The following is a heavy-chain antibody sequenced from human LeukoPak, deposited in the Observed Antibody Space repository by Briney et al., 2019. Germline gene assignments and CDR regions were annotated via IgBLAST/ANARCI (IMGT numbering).Heavy chain of an antibody. CDR2: INIDGSGT. D-gene: IGHD3-22*01. V-gene: IGHV3-74*01. Sequence: GGSLRLSCAASGFTFSSFWMHWVRQAPGKGLVWVSRINIDGSGTTYADSVKGRFTISRDNAKNTLYLQMNSLRAQDTAVYYCARTLYYYDSSGYFYWGQGTLVTVSS. J-gene: IGHJ4*02. CDR1: GFTFSSFW. CDR3: ARTLYYYDSSGYFY.